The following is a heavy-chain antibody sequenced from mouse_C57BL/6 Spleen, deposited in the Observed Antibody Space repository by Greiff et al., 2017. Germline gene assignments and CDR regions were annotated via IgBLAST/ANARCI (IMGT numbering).Heavy chain of an antibody. D-gene: IGHD1-1*01. CDR1: GFTFSSYA. CDR2: ISSGGDYI. CDR3: TRLGTTVVAPDGAMDY. J-gene: IGHJ4*01. Sequence: EVKLVKSGEGLVKPGGSLKLSCAASGFTFSSYAMSWVRQTPEKRLEWVAYISSGGDYIYYADTVKGRFTISRDNARNTLYLQMSSLKSEDTAMYYCTRLGTTVVAPDGAMDYWGQGTSVTVSS. V-gene: IGHV5-9-1*02.